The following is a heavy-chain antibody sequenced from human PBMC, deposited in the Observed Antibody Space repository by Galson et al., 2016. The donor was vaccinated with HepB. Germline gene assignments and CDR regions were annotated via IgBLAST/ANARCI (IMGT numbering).Heavy chain of an antibody. CDR3: ATDDSSGGYDGFDI. J-gene: IGHJ3*02. CDR2: IKQDGSKT. Sequence: SLRLSCAASGFSFRSYWMSWVRQAPGKGLEWVADIKQDGSKTYYADSVKGRFTISRDNAKNSVYLEMHTLRADDTAGYYCATDDSSGGYDGFDIWGQGTMVTVSS. D-gene: IGHD3-16*01. V-gene: IGHV3-7*04. CDR1: GFSFRSYW.